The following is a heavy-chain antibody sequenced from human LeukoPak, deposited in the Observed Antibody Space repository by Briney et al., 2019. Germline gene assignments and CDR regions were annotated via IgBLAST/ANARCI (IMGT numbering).Heavy chain of an antibody. J-gene: IGHJ4*02. CDR3: ARAWGSIKPFDY. CDR1: GFTVSSNY. D-gene: IGHD3-16*01. CDR2: IYSGGTT. Sequence: GGSLRLSCAASGFTVSSNYMNWVRQAPGKGLEWVSIIYSGGTTYYADSVKGRFTISRDNSKNTLYLQMNSLRVEDTAFYYCARAWGSIKPFDYWGQGTLVTVSS. V-gene: IGHV3-53*01.